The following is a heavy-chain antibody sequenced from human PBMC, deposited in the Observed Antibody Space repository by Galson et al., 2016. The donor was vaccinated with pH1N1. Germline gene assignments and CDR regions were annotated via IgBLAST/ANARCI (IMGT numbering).Heavy chain of an antibody. Sequence: SVKVSCKASGYTFTDYYIHWVRQAPGKGLEWMGWINPNSDATKYAQKFQDRVTMTRDTSINTAYMELSGLTSDDTAVDYCAIDSKGGIPFHYWGQGTLVTLSS. V-gene: IGHV1-2*02. J-gene: IGHJ4*02. CDR1: GYTFTDYY. CDR3: AIDSKGGIPFHY. CDR2: INPNSDAT. D-gene: IGHD1-26*01.